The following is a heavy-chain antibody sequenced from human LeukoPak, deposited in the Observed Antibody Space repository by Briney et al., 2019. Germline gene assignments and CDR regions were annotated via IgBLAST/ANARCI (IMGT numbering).Heavy chain of an antibody. Sequence: QTGGSLRLSCEVSGLSHGVFVMFCARQRTGEGLEWVSSFNWRTDSMEYAGSERGRFTVYGDNAKKTLFLQMNRLRADETALLYCTKGRCYDSSGPRLNYYHVSWGQGTLVIVSS. CDR1: GLSHGVFV. D-gene: IGHD3-22*01. J-gene: IGHJ5*01. CDR2: FNWRTDSM. CDR3: TKGRCYDSSGPRLNYYHVS. V-gene: IGHV3-9*01.